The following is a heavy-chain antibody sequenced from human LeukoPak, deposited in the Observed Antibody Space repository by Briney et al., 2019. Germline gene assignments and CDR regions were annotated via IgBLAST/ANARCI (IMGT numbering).Heavy chain of an antibody. CDR1: GYTFTSYA. V-gene: IGHV1-3*01. CDR2: INAGNGNT. J-gene: IGHJ6*02. CDR3: ARVDGGVWFGYPSKPYYYGMDV. Sequence: AASVKVSCKASGYTFTSYAMHWVRQAPGQRLEWMGWINAGNGNTKYSQKFQGRVTITRDTSASTAYMELSSLRSEDTAVYYCARVDGGVWFGYPSKPYYYGMDVWGQGTTVTVSS. D-gene: IGHD3-10*01.